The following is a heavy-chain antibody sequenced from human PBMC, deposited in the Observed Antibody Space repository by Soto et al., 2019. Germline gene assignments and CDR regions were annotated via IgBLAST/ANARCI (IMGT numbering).Heavy chain of an antibody. Sequence: PGGSLRFSCAASGFTFSSYGMHWVRQAPGKGLEWVALIWYDGSNKYYADSVKGRFTISRDNAKSSLYLQMNSLRDEDTAVYYCAREDIVLVPAARFSYGMDVWGQGTTVTVSS. V-gene: IGHV3-33*01. CDR2: IWYDGSNK. D-gene: IGHD2-2*01. CDR1: GFTFSSYG. CDR3: AREDIVLVPAARFSYGMDV. J-gene: IGHJ6*02.